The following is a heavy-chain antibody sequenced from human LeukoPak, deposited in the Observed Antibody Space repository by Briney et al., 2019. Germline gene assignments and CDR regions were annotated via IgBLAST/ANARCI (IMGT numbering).Heavy chain of an antibody. J-gene: IGHJ4*02. Sequence: GGSLRLSCAAPGFTFPSYVMCWVRQVPGKGLVWVSPISGNGRNTYYADSVKGRFTISRDSTTNTLYLQMNSLRTEYTAVYYCERDDGEYNSDFWGQGHLITVSS. V-gene: IGHV3-23*01. CDR3: ERDDGEYNSDF. CDR1: GFTFPSYV. CDR2: ISGNGRNT. D-gene: IGHD3-10*01.